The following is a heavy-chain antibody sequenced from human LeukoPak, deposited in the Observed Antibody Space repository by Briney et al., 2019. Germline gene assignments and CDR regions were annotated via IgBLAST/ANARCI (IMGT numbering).Heavy chain of an antibody. V-gene: IGHV4-39*01. Sequence: SETLSLTCTVSGGSISSSSYYWGWIRQPPGKGLEWIGSIYYSGSTYYNPSLKSRVTISVDTSKNQFSLKLSSVTAADTAVYYCASTRSSSWYAHENNWFDPWGQGTLVTVSS. CDR2: IYYSGST. J-gene: IGHJ5*02. CDR1: GGSISSSSYY. CDR3: ASTRSSSWYAHENNWFDP. D-gene: IGHD6-13*01.